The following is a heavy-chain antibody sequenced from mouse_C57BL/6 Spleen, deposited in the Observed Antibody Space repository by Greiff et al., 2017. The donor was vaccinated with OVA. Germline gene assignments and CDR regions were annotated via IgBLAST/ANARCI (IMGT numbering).Heavy chain of an antibody. J-gene: IGHJ2*01. CDR2: ISSGGSYT. CDR1: GFTFSSYG. V-gene: IGHV5-6*01. D-gene: IGHD1-1*01. CDR3: ARQNYGSSQRYFDY. Sequence: EVKLMESGGDLVKPGGSLKLSCAASGFTFSSYGMSWVRQTPDKRLEWVATISSGGSYTYYPDSVKGRFTISRDNAKNTLYLQMSSLKSEDTAMYYCARQNYGSSQRYFDYWGQGTTLTVSS.